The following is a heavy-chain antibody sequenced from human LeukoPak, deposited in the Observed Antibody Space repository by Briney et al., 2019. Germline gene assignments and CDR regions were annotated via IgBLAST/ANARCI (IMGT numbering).Heavy chain of an antibody. V-gene: IGHV1-24*01. CDR2: FDPEDGET. Sequence: ASVNVSCKVSGYTLSELSMHSVRQAAGKGREWMGGFDPEDGETIDAQKLQGRVTMTEQTSTDTAYMKLCSLRSEDTALYYCATGTAYCGGDCYSANFAYWGQGTLVTVSS. J-gene: IGHJ4*02. CDR1: GYTLSELS. D-gene: IGHD2-21*02. CDR3: ATGTAYCGGDCYSANFAY.